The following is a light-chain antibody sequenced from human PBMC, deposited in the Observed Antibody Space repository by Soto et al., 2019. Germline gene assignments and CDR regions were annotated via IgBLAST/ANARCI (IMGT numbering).Light chain of an antibody. Sequence: DVVMTQSPLSLPVTLGQPASISCRSSQSLVHSDGNTYLNWFQQRPGQSPRRLIYGVSSRDSGVPDRFGGSGSGTDFTLNISRVEAEDVGVYYCLQGTHWPWTFGQGTKVEIK. V-gene: IGKV2-30*02. J-gene: IGKJ1*01. CDR1: QSLVHSDGNTY. CDR3: LQGTHWPWT. CDR2: GVS.